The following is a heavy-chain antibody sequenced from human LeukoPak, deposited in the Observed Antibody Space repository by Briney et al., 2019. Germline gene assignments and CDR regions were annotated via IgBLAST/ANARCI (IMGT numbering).Heavy chain of an antibody. CDR1: GGSISSNY. Sequence: SETLSLTCTVSGGSISSNYWSWIRQPAGKGLEWIGRIYASGKTNYNPSLKSRVTMSVVTSKNQFSLKLTSVTAADTAVYYCARDHPGFSSGWQYYWGQGTLVTVSS. D-gene: IGHD6-19*01. CDR3: ARDHPGFSSGWQYY. J-gene: IGHJ4*02. V-gene: IGHV4-4*07. CDR2: IYASGKT.